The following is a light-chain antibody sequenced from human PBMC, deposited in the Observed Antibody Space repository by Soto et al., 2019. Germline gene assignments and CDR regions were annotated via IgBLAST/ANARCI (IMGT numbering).Light chain of an antibody. Sequence: QSVLTQPPSVSGAPGQRVTISCTGSSSNIGANYDVHWYQHLPGRAPRLLVHGDNNRPSGVPDRFSGSKSGTSASLAITGLQPEDEADFYCQSYDSSLRAWVFGGGTQLTVL. J-gene: IGLJ3*02. CDR3: QSYDSSLRAWV. CDR2: GDN. CDR1: SSNIGANYD. V-gene: IGLV1-40*01.